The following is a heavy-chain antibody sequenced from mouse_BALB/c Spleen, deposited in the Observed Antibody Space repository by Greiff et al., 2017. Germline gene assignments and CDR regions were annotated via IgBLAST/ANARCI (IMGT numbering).Heavy chain of an antibody. CDR2: ISSGGST. Sequence: EVQLVESGGGLVKPGGSLKLSCAASGFTFSSYAMSWVRQTPEKRLEWVASISSGGSTYYPDSVKGRFTISRDNARNILYLQMSSLRSEDTAMYYCARGGDGYDVEGLAYWGQGTLVTVSA. J-gene: IGHJ3*01. CDR1: GFTFSSYA. D-gene: IGHD2-2*01. V-gene: IGHV5-6-5*01. CDR3: ARGGDGYDVEGLAY.